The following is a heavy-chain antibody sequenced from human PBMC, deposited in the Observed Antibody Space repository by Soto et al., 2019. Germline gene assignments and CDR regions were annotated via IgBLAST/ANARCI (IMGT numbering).Heavy chain of an antibody. J-gene: IGHJ4*02. CDR2: FNPILTMS. D-gene: IGHD3-10*01. CDR1: GDTFNFYT. V-gene: IGHV1-69*02. CDR3: ATSYGSGSRAFDF. Sequence: ASVKVSCKASGDTFNFYTINWVRQAPGLGLEWMGRFNPILTMSNYAQKFEGRVRITADKSTSTAYMELSRLRAEDTAMYYCATSYGSGSRAFDFWGQGALVTVSS.